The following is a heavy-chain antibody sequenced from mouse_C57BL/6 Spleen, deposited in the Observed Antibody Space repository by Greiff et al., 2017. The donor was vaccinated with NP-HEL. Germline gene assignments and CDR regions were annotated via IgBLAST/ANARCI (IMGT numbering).Heavy chain of an antibody. Sequence: EVQVVESGGGLVQPGGSMKLSCVASGFSFSNYWMNWVRQSPEKGLEWVAQIRLKSDNYATHYAESVKGRFTISRDDSKSSVYLQMNNLRAEDTGIYYCTSLGRRIYYYAMDYWGQGTSVTVSS. CDR1: GFSFSNYW. CDR2: IRLKSDNYAT. CDR3: TSLGRRIYYYAMDY. D-gene: IGHD4-1*01. J-gene: IGHJ4*01. V-gene: IGHV6-3*01.